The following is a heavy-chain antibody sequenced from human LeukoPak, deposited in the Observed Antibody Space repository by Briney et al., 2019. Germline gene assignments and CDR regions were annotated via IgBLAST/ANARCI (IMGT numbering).Heavy chain of an antibody. D-gene: IGHD6-19*01. V-gene: IGHV1-2*06. CDR2: FNPNSGGT. J-gene: IGHJ4*02. CDR3: ARQVVQWLPTGHFDY. Sequence: ASVKVSCKASGYTFTGNYMHWVRQAPGPGLEWMGRFNPNSGGTNYAQKFQGRVTMTRDTSISTAYMELSRLRSDDTAVYYCARQVVQWLPTGHFDYWGQGSLVTVSS. CDR1: GYTFTGNY.